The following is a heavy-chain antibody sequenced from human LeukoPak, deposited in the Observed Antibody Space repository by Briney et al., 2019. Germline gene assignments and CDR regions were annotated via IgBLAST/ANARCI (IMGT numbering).Heavy chain of an antibody. CDR2: INHSGST. V-gene: IGHV4-34*01. CDR3: ARAVVVPAAMGPRSFDY. D-gene: IGHD2-2*01. CDR1: GGSFSGYY. Sequence: PSETLSLTCAVYGGSFSGYYWSWIRQPPGKGLEWIGEINHSGSTNYNPSLKSRVTISVDTSKNQFSPKLSSVTAADTAVYYCARAVVVPAAMGPRSFDYWGQGTLVTVSS. J-gene: IGHJ4*02.